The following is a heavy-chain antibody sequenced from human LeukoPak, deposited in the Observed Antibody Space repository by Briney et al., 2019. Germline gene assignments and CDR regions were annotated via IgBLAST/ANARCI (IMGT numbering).Heavy chain of an antibody. J-gene: IGHJ4*02. Sequence: PGGSLRLSCAASGFTFSSYAMSWVRQAPGKGLEWVSAISGSGGSTYYADSVKGRFTISRDNSKNTLYLQMNSLRAEDTAVYYCANMRAYCSGGSCSNDYWGQGTLVTASS. CDR1: GFTFSSYA. CDR2: ISGSGGST. D-gene: IGHD2-15*01. CDR3: ANMRAYCSGGSCSNDY. V-gene: IGHV3-23*01.